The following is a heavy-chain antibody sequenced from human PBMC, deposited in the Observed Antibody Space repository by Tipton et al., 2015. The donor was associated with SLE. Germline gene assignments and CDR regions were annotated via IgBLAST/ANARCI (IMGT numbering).Heavy chain of an antibody. CDR2: IYYSGST. Sequence: LRLSCTVSGGSISSYYWSWIRQPPGKGLEWIGYIYYSGSTNYNPSLKSRVTISVDTSKNQFSLKLSSVTAADTAVCYCARDGTVGASKDYYYYMDVWGKGTTVTVSS. V-gene: IGHV4-59*01. D-gene: IGHD1-26*01. CDR3: ARDGTVGASKDYYYYMDV. J-gene: IGHJ6*03. CDR1: GGSISSYY.